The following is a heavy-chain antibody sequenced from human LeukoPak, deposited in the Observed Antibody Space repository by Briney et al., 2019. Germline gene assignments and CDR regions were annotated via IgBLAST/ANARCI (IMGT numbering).Heavy chain of an antibody. V-gene: IGHV4-34*01. Sequence: PSETLSLTCAVYGLSFSGYYWRWIRQPPGKGLEWIGEINHSGSTNYYPYLKSRVTISVDTSKNQFYLKLSYVTAADTAVYYCARGRGYMYCGGDCVAFDIWGQGTMVTVSS. J-gene: IGHJ3*02. CDR1: GLSFSGYY. D-gene: IGHD2-21*02. CDR2: INHSGST. CDR3: ARGRGYMYCGGDCVAFDI.